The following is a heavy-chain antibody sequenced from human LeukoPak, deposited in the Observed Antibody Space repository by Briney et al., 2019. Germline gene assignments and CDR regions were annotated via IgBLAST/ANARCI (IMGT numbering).Heavy chain of an antibody. Sequence: PGGSLRLSCAASGFTVENNYMSWVRQAPGKGLEWVSIIYSGAGTHYADSVQGRFTISRDNSKTTVYLHMNSLRAEDTAVYYCARDSDSGYGPFASWGQGTLVTVSS. V-gene: IGHV3-53*01. CDR1: GFTVENNY. D-gene: IGHD5-12*01. CDR3: ARDSDSGYGPFAS. J-gene: IGHJ4*02. CDR2: IYSGAGT.